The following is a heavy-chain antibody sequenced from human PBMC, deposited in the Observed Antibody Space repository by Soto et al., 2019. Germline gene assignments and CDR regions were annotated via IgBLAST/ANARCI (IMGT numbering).Heavy chain of an antibody. CDR1: GFTFSSYG. CDR3: AREMSSPDTAMVQGLYYYYGMDV. D-gene: IGHD5-18*01. J-gene: IGHJ6*02. CDR2: IWYDGSNK. V-gene: IGHV3-33*01. Sequence: GGSLRLSCAASGFTFSSYGMHWVRQAPGKGLEWVAVIWYDGSNKYYADSVKGRFTISRDNSKNTLYLQRNSLRAEDTAVYYCAREMSSPDTAMVQGLYYYYGMDVWGQGTTVTVSS.